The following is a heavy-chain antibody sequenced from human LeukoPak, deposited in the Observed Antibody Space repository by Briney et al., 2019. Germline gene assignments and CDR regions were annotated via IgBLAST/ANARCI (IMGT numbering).Heavy chain of an antibody. CDR1: GYTFTIYY. D-gene: IGHD2-2*01. CDR2: INPSGCST. CDR3: ARGGNLGYCSSTSCLTNWFDP. Sequence: ASVKVSCKASGYTFTIYYMHWVRQAPGQGLEWMGIINPSGCSTSYAQKFQGRVTMTRDTSTSTVYMELSSLRSEDTAVYYCARGGNLGYCSSTSCLTNWFDPWGQGTLVTVSS. J-gene: IGHJ5*02. V-gene: IGHV1-46*03.